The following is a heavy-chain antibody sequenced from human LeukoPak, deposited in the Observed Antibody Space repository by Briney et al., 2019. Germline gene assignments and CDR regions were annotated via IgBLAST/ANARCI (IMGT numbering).Heavy chain of an antibody. CDR2: ITLSGANT. V-gene: IGHV3-23*01. Sequence: GGSLRLSCAASGFTFSSYDMSWVRQAPGQGLEWVSSITLSGANTFYADSVMGRFTISRDNSKNTLYLQMNGLSAEDTAVYYCAKRGNPAVGHHYLDVWGEGTPVSVSS. CDR3: AKRGNPAVGHHYLDV. J-gene: IGHJ6*03. CDR1: GFTFSSYD. D-gene: IGHD2-2*01.